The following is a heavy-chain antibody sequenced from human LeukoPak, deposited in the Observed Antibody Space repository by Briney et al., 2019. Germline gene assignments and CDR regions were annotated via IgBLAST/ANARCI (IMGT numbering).Heavy chain of an antibody. Sequence: GGSLRLSCAASGFTFSSYWMSWVRQAPGKGLEWVANIKQDGSEKYYVDSVKGRFTISRDNAKNSLYLQMNSLRAEDTAVYYCAKREAAAGTPHFDYWGQGTLVTVSS. V-gene: IGHV3-7*03. CDR2: IKQDGSEK. D-gene: IGHD6-13*01. J-gene: IGHJ4*02. CDR3: AKREAAAGTPHFDY. CDR1: GFTFSSYW.